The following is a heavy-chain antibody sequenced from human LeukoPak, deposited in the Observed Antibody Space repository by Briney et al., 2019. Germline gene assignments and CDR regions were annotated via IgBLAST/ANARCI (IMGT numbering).Heavy chain of an antibody. CDR2: ISGSGGNT. V-gene: IGHV3-23*01. Sequence: GGSLRLSCAASGFTVSSNYMSWVRQAPGKGLEWVSAISGSGGNTYYADSVKGRFTISRDNSKNTLYLQMNSLRAEDTAVYYCAKDMAPCGGDCYPPRDFWYYGMDVWGQGTTVTVSS. CDR3: AKDMAPCGGDCYPPRDFWYYGMDV. D-gene: IGHD2-21*02. CDR1: GFTVSSNY. J-gene: IGHJ6*02.